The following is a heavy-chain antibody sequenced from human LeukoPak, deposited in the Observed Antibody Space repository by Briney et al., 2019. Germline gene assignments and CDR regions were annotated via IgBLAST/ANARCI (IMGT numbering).Heavy chain of an antibody. J-gene: IGHJ1*01. CDR2: ISGSGRST. CDR3: ARDLYFQH. CDR1: GFTFSSYA. Sequence: GRSLRLSCAASGFTFSSYAMSWVRQAPGKGLQWVSTISGSGRSTYYADSVKGRFTISRDNSKNTLYLQMNSLRAEDTAVYYCARDLYFQHWGQGTLVTVSS. V-gene: IGHV3-23*01.